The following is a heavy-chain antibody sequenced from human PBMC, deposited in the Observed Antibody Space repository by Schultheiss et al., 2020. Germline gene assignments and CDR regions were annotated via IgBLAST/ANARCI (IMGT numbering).Heavy chain of an antibody. V-gene: IGHV3-23*01. CDR3: TTVHPRYYYYGMDV. CDR2: ISGSGGST. J-gene: IGHJ6*02. CDR1: GFTFSSYA. Sequence: WGSLRLSCAASGFTFSSYAMTWVRQAPGKGLEWVSAISGSGGSTYYADSVTGRFTISRDNSKNTLYMQLNSLRAEDTAVYYCTTVHPRYYYYGMDVWGQGTTVTVSS.